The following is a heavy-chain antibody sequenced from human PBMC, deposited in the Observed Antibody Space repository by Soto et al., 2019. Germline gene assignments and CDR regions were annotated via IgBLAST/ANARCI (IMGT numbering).Heavy chain of an antibody. CDR2: IWYDGSRQ. J-gene: IGHJ4*02. CDR1: GFTFSTYG. D-gene: IGHD6-13*01. V-gene: IGHV3-33*01. Sequence: QVQLVESGGGAVQPGRSLRLSCAASGFTFSTYGMHWVRQAPGKGLEWVAGIWYDGSRQYYADSVKGRFTISRDNSKNPLSLHMNSLRAEDTAVYYCATEGGAGYSSSWGDSWGQGTLVTVSS. CDR3: ATEGGAGYSSSWGDS.